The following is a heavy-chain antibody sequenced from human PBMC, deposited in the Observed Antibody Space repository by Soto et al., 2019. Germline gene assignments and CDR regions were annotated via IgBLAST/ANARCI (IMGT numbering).Heavy chain of an antibody. V-gene: IGHV1-69*02. CDR3: ASVHNNNGYYELDY. CDR2: NSPIFGIA. CDR1: GGTFITHT. Sequence: SMNVTCKDYGGTFITHTISWARQPPGKGPERMGRNSPIFGIASYAQKFQGRVTITSDKARSTAYMELSSMRSEEMAVYFCASVHNNNGYYELDYWGQGTLVTVSS. J-gene: IGHJ4*02. D-gene: IGHD4-17*01.